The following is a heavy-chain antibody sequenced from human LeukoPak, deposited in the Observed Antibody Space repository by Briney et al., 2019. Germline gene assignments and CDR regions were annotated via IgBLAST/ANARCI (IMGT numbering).Heavy chain of an antibody. Sequence: GGSLRLSCAASGFTFSSYGMHWVRQAPGKGLEWVAVIWYDGSNKYYADSVKGRFTISRDNSKNTLYLPMNSLRAEDTAVYYCARERGYYGSGSPLDYWGQGTLVTVSS. D-gene: IGHD3-10*01. CDR3: ARERGYYGSGSPLDY. J-gene: IGHJ4*02. V-gene: IGHV3-33*01. CDR2: IWYDGSNK. CDR1: GFTFSSYG.